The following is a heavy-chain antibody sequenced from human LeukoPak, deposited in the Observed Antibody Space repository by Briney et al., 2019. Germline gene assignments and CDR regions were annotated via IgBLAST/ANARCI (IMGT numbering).Heavy chain of an antibody. CDR3: ARGNIATRRGENWFDP. Sequence: GASVKVSCKASGYTFTCDFIHWVRQAPGQGLEWMGWINSDSGGTNYARKFQGRVTMTRDTSIRTAYMELSSLRSDDTAVFYCARGNIATRRGENWFDPWGQGTLVTVSS. J-gene: IGHJ5*02. V-gene: IGHV1-2*02. D-gene: IGHD6-6*01. CDR1: GYTFTCDF. CDR2: INSDSGGT.